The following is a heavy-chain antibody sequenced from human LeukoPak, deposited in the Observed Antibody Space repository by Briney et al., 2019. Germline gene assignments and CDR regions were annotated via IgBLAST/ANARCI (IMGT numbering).Heavy chain of an antibody. CDR3: ARDHRGSHFDY. D-gene: IGHD1-26*01. Sequence: ASVKVSCKASGYTFTYYYLHWVRQAPGQGLEWRGWIHPNFGGANYAQKFQGRVTMTRDTSISAVYMELSRLTSDDTAVYYCARDHRGSHFDYWGQGSLVTVS. CDR1: GYTFTYYY. CDR2: IHPNFGGA. V-gene: IGHV1-2*02. J-gene: IGHJ4*02.